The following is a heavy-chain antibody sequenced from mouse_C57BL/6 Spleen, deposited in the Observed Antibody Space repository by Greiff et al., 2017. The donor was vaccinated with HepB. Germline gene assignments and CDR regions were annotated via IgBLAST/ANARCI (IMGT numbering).Heavy chain of an antibody. V-gene: IGHV5-17*01. D-gene: IGHD1-1*01. CDR1: GFTFSDYG. J-gene: IGHJ2*01. Sequence: VQLKESGGGLVKPGGSLKLSCAASGFTFSDYGMHWVRQAPEKGLEWVAYISSGSSTIYYADTVKGRFTISRDNAKNTLFLQMTSLRSEDTAMYYCAREKDYGSSYDFDYWGQGTTLTVSS. CDR3: AREKDYGSSYDFDY. CDR2: ISSGSSTI.